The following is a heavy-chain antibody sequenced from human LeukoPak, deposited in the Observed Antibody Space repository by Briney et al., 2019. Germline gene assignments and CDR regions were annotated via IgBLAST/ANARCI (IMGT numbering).Heavy chain of an antibody. CDR3: ARNCGGDCYEAFDY. CDR2: ISTYNGNT. J-gene: IGHJ4*02. V-gene: IGHV1-18*01. Sequence: ASVKVSCKASGYTFTRYGISWVRQAPGQGLEWMGWISTYNGNTNYAQKLQGRVAMTTDTSTSTAYMELRSLRSDDTAVYYCARNCGGDCYEAFDYWGQGTLVTVSS. CDR1: GYTFTRYG. D-gene: IGHD2-21*02.